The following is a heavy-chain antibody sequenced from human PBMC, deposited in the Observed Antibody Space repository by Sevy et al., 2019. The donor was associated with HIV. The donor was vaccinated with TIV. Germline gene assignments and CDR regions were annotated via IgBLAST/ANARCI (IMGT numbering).Heavy chain of an antibody. CDR3: ARGRYCSGGSCDFDY. V-gene: IGHV3-7*01. CDR2: IKPDGSGE. Sequence: GGSLRLSCIASGLIFSGYWMSWVRQAPGKGLEWVANIKPDGSGEYYVDSVKGRFTMSRDNAKNSVYLQMNSLRGEDTALFYCARGRYCSGGSCDFDYWGQGTLVTVSS. CDR1: GLIFSGYW. J-gene: IGHJ4*02. D-gene: IGHD2-15*01.